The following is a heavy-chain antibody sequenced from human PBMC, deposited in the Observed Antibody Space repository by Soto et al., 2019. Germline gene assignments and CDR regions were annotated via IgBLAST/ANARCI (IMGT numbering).Heavy chain of an antibody. D-gene: IGHD2-2*01. V-gene: IGHV1-3*01. CDR2: INAGNGNT. CDR1: GYTFTSYA. J-gene: IGHJ5*02. CDR3: ARAILPLYCISTSCYPGVSFDP. Sequence: ALVKVSCKASGYTFTSYAMHWVRQAPGQRLEWMGWINAGNGNTKYSQKFQGRVTITRDTSASTAYMELSSLRSEDTAVYYCARAILPLYCISTSCYPGVSFDPWGPGTLVTVSS.